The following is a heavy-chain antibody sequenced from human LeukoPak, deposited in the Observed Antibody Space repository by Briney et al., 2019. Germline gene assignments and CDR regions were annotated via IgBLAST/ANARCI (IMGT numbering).Heavy chain of an antibody. V-gene: IGHV3-73*01. Sequence: PGGSLKLSCAASGFTLSGAAMHWVRQASGKGLELLGRIRSKADSYTTAYAASVKGRFTVSRYDSKNTAYLQMNSLKAGDTAVYYCRAAGAGDYFDLWGRGTLVTVSS. D-gene: IGHD6-19*01. CDR2: IRSKADSYTT. CDR3: RAAGAGDYFDL. J-gene: IGHJ2*01. CDR1: GFTLSGAA.